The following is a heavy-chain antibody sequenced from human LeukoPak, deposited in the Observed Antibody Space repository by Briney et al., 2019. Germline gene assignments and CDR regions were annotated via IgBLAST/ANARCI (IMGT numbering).Heavy chain of an antibody. CDR3: AKDSSSGWYGGNFDY. CDR2: ISWNSGSI. Sequence: GRSLRLSCAASGFTFDDYAMHWVRQAPGKGLEWVSGISWNSGSIGYADSVKGRFTISRDNAKNSLYLQMNSLRAEDMALYYCAKDSSSGWYGGNFDYWGQGTLVTVSS. V-gene: IGHV3-9*03. D-gene: IGHD6-19*01. CDR1: GFTFDDYA. J-gene: IGHJ4*02.